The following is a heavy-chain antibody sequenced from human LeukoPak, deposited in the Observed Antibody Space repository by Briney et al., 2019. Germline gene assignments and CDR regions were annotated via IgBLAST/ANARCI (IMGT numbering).Heavy chain of an antibody. J-gene: IGHJ6*02. CDR3: ARDQRGYYYYYYGMDV. CDR2: ISSSGSTI. CDR1: GFTFSSYE. Sequence: PGGSLRLSSAASGFTFSSYEMNWVRQAPGKGLEWVSYISSSGSTIYYADSVKGRFTISRDNAKNSLYLQMNSLRAEDTAVYYCARDQRGYYYYYYGMDVWGQGATVTVSS. D-gene: IGHD5-24*01. V-gene: IGHV3-48*03.